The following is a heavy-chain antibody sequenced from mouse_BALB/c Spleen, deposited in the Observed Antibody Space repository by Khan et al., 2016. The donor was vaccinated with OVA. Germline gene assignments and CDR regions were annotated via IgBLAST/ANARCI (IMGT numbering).Heavy chain of an antibody. V-gene: IGHV3-5*02. CDR1: GISITSGNYR. CDR2: IYYSGTV. J-gene: IGHJ1*01. CDR3: ARDYGSLYWYFDV. D-gene: IGHD1-1*01. Sequence: EVQLQESGPGLVKPSQTVSLTCTVTGISITSGNYRWSWIRQFPGNKLEWIGNIYYSGTVTYNPSLTSRTTITRDTSKNQFFLEMNSLTAEDTATYYCARDYGSLYWYFDVWGAGTRSPSPQ.